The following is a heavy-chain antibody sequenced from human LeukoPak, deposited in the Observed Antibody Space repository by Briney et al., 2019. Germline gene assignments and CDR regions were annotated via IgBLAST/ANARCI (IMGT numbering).Heavy chain of an antibody. Sequence: SETPSLTCTVPGDSISTADFYRSWVRQPPGKGLEWIGFIYYSGSTYYNPSLKTRVTVSKDTSKNQFSLKVRSMTAADTAVYYCARVRDGYPGYFDYWGQGTLVSVSS. V-gene: IGHV4-30-4*01. CDR3: ARVRDGYPGYFDY. D-gene: IGHD5-24*01. CDR2: IYYSGST. CDR1: GDSISTADFY. J-gene: IGHJ4*02.